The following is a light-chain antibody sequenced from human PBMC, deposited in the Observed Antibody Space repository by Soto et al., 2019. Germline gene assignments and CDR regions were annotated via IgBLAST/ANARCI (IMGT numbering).Light chain of an antibody. CDR1: SSDIGDYDY. J-gene: IGLJ2*01. V-gene: IGLV2-14*01. Sequence: QSALTQPASVSGSPGQSITISCTGTSSDIGDYDYVSWYQHLPGKAPKLLIFDVTHRPSGVSDRFSGSKSGNTASLTISGVRPEDEADYYCGGWDDSLSGPVFGGGTKLTVL. CDR3: GGWDDSLSGPV. CDR2: DVT.